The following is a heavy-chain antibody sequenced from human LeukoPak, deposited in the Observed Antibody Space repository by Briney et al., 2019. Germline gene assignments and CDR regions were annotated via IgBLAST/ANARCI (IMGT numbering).Heavy chain of an antibody. D-gene: IGHD3-16*01. CDR2: ISSSGSTI. J-gene: IGHJ4*02. Sequence: GGSLRLSCAASGFTFSSYEMNWVRQAPGKGLEWDSYISSSGSTIYYADSVKGRFTISRDNAKNSLYLQMNSLRAEDTAVYYCARVAGYYDYVWGSYHFDYWGQGTLVTVSS. V-gene: IGHV3-48*03. CDR3: ARVAGYYDYVWGSYHFDY. CDR1: GFTFSSYE.